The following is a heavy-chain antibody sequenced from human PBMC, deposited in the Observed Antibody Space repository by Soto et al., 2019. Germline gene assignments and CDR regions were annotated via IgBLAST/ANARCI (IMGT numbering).Heavy chain of an antibody. J-gene: IGHJ5*02. CDR3: ARGLIVVVTDDEYNCLDP. D-gene: IGHD2-2*01. CDR1: GGTFSIYA. CDR2: IIPIFGTA. Sequence: SVKVSCKASGGTFSIYAIIWVRQAPGQGLEWMGGIIPIFGTANYAQKFQGRVTITADESTSTAYMELSSLRSEDTAVYYCARGLIVVVTDDEYNCLDPWGQGTLVTVSS. V-gene: IGHV1-69*13.